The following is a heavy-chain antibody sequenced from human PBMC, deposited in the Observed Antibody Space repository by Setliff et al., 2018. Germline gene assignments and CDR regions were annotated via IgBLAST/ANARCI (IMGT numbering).Heavy chain of an antibody. Sequence: GGSLRLSCAASGFSFSTYWMTWVRQAPGRGLEWVSYISSSSSYTNYADSVKGRFTISRDNAKNSLCLQMNSLRAEDTAVYYCARDSVTMVRGVIRSYYYYYMDVWGKGTTVTVS. J-gene: IGHJ6*03. D-gene: IGHD3-10*01. CDR3: ARDSVTMVRGVIRSYYYYYMDV. CDR1: GFSFSTYW. V-gene: IGHV3-11*05. CDR2: ISSSSSYT.